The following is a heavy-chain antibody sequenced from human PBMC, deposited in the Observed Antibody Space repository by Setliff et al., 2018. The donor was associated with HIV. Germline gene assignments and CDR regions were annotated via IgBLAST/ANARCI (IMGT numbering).Heavy chain of an antibody. CDR3: ARLAMAAAGMRWFDP. V-gene: IGHV4-38-2*01. CDR2: IYHSGIT. CDR1: GFSISSGHY. Sequence: PSETLSLTCAVSGFSISSGHYWGWIRQPPGKGLEWIGSIYHSGITYYNSSLKSRVTIAVDTSKNQFSLRLSSVTATDTAVHYCARLAMAAAGMRWFDPWGQGALVTVSS. J-gene: IGHJ5*02. D-gene: IGHD6-13*01.